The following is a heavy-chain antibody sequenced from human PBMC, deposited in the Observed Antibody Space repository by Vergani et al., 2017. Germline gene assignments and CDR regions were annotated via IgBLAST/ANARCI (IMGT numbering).Heavy chain of an antibody. Sequence: QVQLVESGGGVVQPGRSLRLSCAASGFTFSSYGMHWVRQAPGKGLEWVAFISYDGSNKYYADSVKGRFTISRDNSKNTLYLQMNSLRAEDTAVYYCAKVRAGMIGLPSLIDYWGQGTLVTVSS. D-gene: IGHD3-22*01. CDR3: AKVRAGMIGLPSLIDY. V-gene: IGHV3-30*18. CDR1: GFTFSSYG. CDR2: ISYDGSNK. J-gene: IGHJ4*02.